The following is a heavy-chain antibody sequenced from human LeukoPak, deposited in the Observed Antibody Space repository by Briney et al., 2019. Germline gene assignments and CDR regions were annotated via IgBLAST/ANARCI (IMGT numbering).Heavy chain of an antibody. Sequence: GSLRLSCAASGFTFSRYAMSWVRQAPGKGLEWIGEINHSGSANYNPSLKSRAIMSDDTAKSQFSLKLSSVTAADTAVYYCARGFYDSGGQKRGGAFDIWGQGTLVTVSS. D-gene: IGHD3-22*01. CDR3: ARGFYDSGGQKRGGAFDI. CDR2: INHSGSA. J-gene: IGHJ3*02. V-gene: IGHV4-34*01. CDR1: GFTFSRYA.